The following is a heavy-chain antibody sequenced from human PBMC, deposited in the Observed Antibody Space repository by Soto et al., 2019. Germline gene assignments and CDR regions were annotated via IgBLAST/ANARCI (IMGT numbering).Heavy chain of an antibody. D-gene: IGHD3-22*01. CDR2: IYSGGST. CDR3: ARRYFYDTSGYLLYYFDY. V-gene: IGHV3-53*01. Sequence: SLILSWASSGCNVRSNYMSWVRPAPGKGLEWVSVIYSGGSTYYADSVKGRFTISRDSSKNTLYLQMNSLRAEDTAVYYCARRYFYDTSGYLLYYFDYWGQGTLVPGSS. CDR1: GCNVRSNY. J-gene: IGHJ4*02.